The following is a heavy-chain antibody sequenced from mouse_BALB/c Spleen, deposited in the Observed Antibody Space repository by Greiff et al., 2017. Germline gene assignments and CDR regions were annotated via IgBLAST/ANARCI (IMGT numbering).Heavy chain of an antibody. D-gene: IGHD1-3*01. CDR1: GYSITSDYA. CDR2: ISYSGST. CDR3: ARLGFTKDYFDY. J-gene: IGHJ2*01. Sequence: EVQLVESGPGLVKPSQSLSLTCTVTGYSITSDYAWNWIRQFPGNKLEWMGYISYSGSTSYNPSLKSRISITRDTSKNQFFLQLNSVTTEDTATYYCARLGFTKDYFDYWGQGTTLTVSS. V-gene: IGHV3-2*02.